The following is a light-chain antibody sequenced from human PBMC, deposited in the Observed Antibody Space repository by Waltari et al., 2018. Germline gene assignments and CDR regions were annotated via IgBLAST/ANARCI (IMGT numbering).Light chain of an antibody. V-gene: IGKV1-12*01. CDR1: KDIGNS. CDR2: AAS. J-gene: IGKJ4*01. Sequence: DVQMTQSPSSVPASVGETLTITCRASKDIGNSLAWYQQKPGKAPKSLIYAASNLQSGVPSKFSGSGSGTIFILTISSLQPEDFATYYCQQSNTFPPTFGGGTKVEIK. CDR3: QQSNTFPPT.